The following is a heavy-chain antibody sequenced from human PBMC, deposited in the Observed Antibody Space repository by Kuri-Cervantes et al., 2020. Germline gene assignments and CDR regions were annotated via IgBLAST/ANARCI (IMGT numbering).Heavy chain of an antibody. V-gene: IGHV1-46*01. CDR2: INPSGGST. Sequence: ASVKVSCKASGYTFTSYYMHWVRQAPGQGLEWMGIINPSGGSTSYAQKFQGRVTMTRNTSISTAYMDLSSLRSEDTAVYYCARAPDWSSSSWFDSAAYYFDYWGQGTLVTVSS. CDR3: ARAPDWSSSSWFDSAAYYFDY. D-gene: IGHD6-13*01. J-gene: IGHJ4*02. CDR1: GYTFTSYY.